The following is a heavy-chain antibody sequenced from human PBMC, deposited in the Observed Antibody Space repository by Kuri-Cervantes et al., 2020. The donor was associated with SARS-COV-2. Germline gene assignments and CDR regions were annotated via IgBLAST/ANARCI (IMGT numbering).Heavy chain of an antibody. CDR1: GGSISSRSYY. CDR2: IYYSGST. J-gene: IGHJ6*02. CDR3: ARQGGYYGMDV. V-gene: IGHV4-39*01. Sequence: SETLSLTCSVSGGSISSRSYYWVWIRQPPGKGLEWIGSIYYSGSTNYNPTLKSRVTISVDTSTNQFFLNLTSATAADTAVYYCARQGGYYGMDVWGQGTTVTVSS. D-gene: IGHD3-22*01.